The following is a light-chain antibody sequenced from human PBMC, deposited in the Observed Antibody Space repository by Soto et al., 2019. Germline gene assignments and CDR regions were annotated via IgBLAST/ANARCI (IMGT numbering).Light chain of an antibody. CDR3: QQGKTYPLT. CDR2: AAS. J-gene: IGKJ4*01. Sequence: DIQLTQSPSFLSASVGDRVTITCRASQDISSHLAWYQQKPGKAPKLLIYAASTLQSGVPSGFGGSGSGTEFPLTITSLQPEDFATYYCQQGKTYPLTFGGGTKVEIK. V-gene: IGKV1-9*01. CDR1: QDISSH.